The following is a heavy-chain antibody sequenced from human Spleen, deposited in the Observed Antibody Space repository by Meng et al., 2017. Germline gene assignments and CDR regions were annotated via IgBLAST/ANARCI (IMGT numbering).Heavy chain of an antibody. D-gene: IGHD5-24*01. CDR3: ARAPPRWDGYNSVFGAFDI. CDR2: IKSKTDGGTT. J-gene: IGHJ3*02. V-gene: IGHV3-15*01. Sequence: GESLKISCAVSGFTFSNAWMSWIRQAPGKGLEWVGRIKSKTDGGTTDYAAPVQGRFTISRDDSKNTLYLQMNSLRAEDTAVYYCARAPPRWDGYNSVFGAFDIWGQGTMVTVSS. CDR1: GFTFSNAW.